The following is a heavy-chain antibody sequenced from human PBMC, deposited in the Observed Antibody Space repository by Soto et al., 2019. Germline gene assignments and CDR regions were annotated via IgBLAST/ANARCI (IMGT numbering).Heavy chain of an antibody. D-gene: IGHD6-19*01. Sequence: SVKVSCKASRVTFSRFIVTWVRQAPGLGLEWVGGIIPIFGTANYAQKFQGRVTITADESTSTSYMEVNNLRSEDTAVYYCAKVRYSSPMGYYYGMDVWGQGTTVTVSS. CDR1: RVTFSRFI. J-gene: IGHJ6*02. CDR3: AKVRYSSPMGYYYGMDV. V-gene: IGHV1-69*13. CDR2: IIPIFGTA.